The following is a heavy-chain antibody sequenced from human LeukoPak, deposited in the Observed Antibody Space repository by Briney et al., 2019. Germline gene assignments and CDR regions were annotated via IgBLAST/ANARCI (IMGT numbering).Heavy chain of an antibody. CDR2: INPNSGGT. CDR3: ARIRAVAGPGGWFDP. CDR1: GYTFTSYG. V-gene: IGHV1-2*02. J-gene: IGHJ5*02. Sequence: VASVKVSCKASGYTFTSYGISWVRQAPGQGLEWMGWINPNSGGTNYAQKFQGRVTMTRDTSISTAYMELSRLRSDDTAVYYCARIRAVAGPGGWFDPWGQGTLVTVSS. D-gene: IGHD6-19*01.